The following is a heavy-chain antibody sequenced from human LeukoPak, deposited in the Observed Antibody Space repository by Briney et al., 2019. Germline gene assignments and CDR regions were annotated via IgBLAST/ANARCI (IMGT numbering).Heavy chain of an antibody. V-gene: IGHV3-23*01. Sequence: PGGSLRLSCAASGFTFRSYSMNWVRQAPGKGLEWVSAISGSGGSTYYADSVKGRFTISRDNSKNTLYLQMNSLRAEDTAVYYCAKTPGSSWYNYYWGQGTLVTVSS. CDR1: GFTFRSYS. CDR2: ISGSGGST. J-gene: IGHJ4*02. D-gene: IGHD6-13*01. CDR3: AKTPGSSWYNYY.